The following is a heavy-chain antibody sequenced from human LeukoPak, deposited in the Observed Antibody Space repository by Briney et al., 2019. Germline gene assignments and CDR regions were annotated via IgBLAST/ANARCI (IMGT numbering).Heavy chain of an antibody. CDR2: ISSGSTNT. J-gene: IGHJ3*02. CDR3: AKDSGRFDGFDI. Sequence: GSLRLSCAASGFTFSSYAMHWVRQAPGKGPEWVSYISSGSTNTYYADSVKGRFTISRDNAKNSLYLQMNSLRAEDTAVYYCAKDSGRFDGFDIWGKGSMVTVSS. V-gene: IGHV3-48*01. CDR1: GFTFSSYA. D-gene: IGHD1-26*01.